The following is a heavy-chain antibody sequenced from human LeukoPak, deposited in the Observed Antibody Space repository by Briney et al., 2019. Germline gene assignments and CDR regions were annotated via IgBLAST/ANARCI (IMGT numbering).Heavy chain of an antibody. CDR1: GGTFSSYA. Sequence: ASVKISCEASGGTFSSYAISWVRQAPGQGLEWMGGIIPIFGSASYAQKFQGRVTITADESTSTAYMELSSLRSEDTAVYYCARVLLAGGLPDYYYYDMDVWGQGTTVTVSS. CDR3: ARVLLAGGLPDYYYYDMDV. D-gene: IGHD3-10*01. V-gene: IGHV1-69*13. CDR2: IIPIFGSA. J-gene: IGHJ6*02.